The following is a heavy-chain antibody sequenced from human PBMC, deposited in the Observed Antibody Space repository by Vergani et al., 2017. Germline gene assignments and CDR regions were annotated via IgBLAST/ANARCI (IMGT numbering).Heavy chain of an antibody. V-gene: IGHV3-49*04. CDR1: GFSFGDYA. CDR2: IRNKAYGGTT. Sequence: EVQLVESGGGLVPPGRSLRLSCAASGFSFGDYAMTWVRQAPGKGLEWVAFIRNKAYGGTTEYAASVKGRFTISRDDSKRLAYLQLSGLKTEDTAVYFCSRGRGYSFGYCDYWGQGTLVTVSS. D-gene: IGHD5-18*01. CDR3: SRGRGYSFGYCDY. J-gene: IGHJ4*02.